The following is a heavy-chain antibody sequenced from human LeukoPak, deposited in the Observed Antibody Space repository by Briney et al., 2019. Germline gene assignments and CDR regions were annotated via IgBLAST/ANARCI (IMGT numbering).Heavy chain of an antibody. CDR1: GYTFTGYY. CDR3: NIAVAGPYYFDY. J-gene: IGHJ4*02. Sequence: ASVKVSCKASGYTFTGYYMHWVRQAPGQGLEWMGWINPNSGGTNYAQKFQGRVTMTRDTSISTAYMELSRLRSDDTAVYYCNIAVAGPYYFDYWGQGTLVTVPS. CDR2: INPNSGGT. D-gene: IGHD6-19*01. V-gene: IGHV1-2*02.